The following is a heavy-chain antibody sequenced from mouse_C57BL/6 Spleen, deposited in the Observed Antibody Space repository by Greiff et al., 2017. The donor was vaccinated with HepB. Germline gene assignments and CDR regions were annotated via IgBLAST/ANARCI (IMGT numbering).Heavy chain of an antibody. Sequence: EVQLQESGPGMVKPSQSLSLTCTVTGYSITSGYDWHWIRHFPGNKLEWMGYISYSGSTNYNPSLKSRISITHDTSKNHFFLKLNSVTTEDTATYYCARAYSNYVWFAYWGQGTLVTVSA. V-gene: IGHV3-1*01. CDR3: ARAYSNYVWFAY. D-gene: IGHD2-5*01. CDR1: GYSITSGYD. J-gene: IGHJ3*01. CDR2: ISYSGST.